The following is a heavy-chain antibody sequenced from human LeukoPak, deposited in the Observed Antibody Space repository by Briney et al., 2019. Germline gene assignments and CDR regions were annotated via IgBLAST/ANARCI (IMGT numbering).Heavy chain of an antibody. CDR1: GYTFTGYY. D-gene: IGHD1-26*01. Sequence: ASVKVSCKASGYTFTGYYMHWVRQAPGQGLEWMGWINPNSGGTNYAQKFQGRVTMTRATSISTAYMELSRLRSDDTAVYYCARDSWELPFFDYWGQGTLVTVSS. V-gene: IGHV1-2*02. J-gene: IGHJ4*02. CDR2: INPNSGGT. CDR3: ARDSWELPFFDY.